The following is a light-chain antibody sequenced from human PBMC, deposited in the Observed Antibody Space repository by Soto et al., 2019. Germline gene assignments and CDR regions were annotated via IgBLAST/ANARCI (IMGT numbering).Light chain of an antibody. Sequence: DIQLTQSPSSLSASVGDRVSISCRASQSISNYLNCYQQKPWKAPKVLIFAASRLQSGVPSRFSGSGSGTDFTLTISRLQPEDFATYYCQQSYSSTFGQGTKVDI. CDR2: AAS. V-gene: IGKV1-39*01. CDR1: QSISNY. J-gene: IGKJ1*01. CDR3: QQSYSST.